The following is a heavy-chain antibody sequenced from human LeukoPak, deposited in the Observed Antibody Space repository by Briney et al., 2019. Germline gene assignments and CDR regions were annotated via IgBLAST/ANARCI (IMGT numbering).Heavy chain of an antibody. CDR2: ISSSGSTI. J-gene: IGHJ5*02. CDR3: ARYSDYYDSSGYSNWFDP. CDR1: GFTLSSYE. V-gene: IGHV3-48*03. Sequence: GGSLRLSCAASGFTLSSYEMNWVRQAPGKGLEWVSYISSSGSTIYYADSVKGRFTISRDNAKNSLYLQMNSLRAEDTAVYYCARYSDYYDSSGYSNWFDPWGQGTLVTVSS. D-gene: IGHD3-22*01.